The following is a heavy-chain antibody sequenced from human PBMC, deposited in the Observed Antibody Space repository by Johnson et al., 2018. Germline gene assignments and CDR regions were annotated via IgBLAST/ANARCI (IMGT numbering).Heavy chain of an antibody. CDR2: INPSGGST. CDR1: GGSFSGYY. Sequence: QVQLQQWGAGLLKPSETLSLTCAVYGGSFSGYYWSWIRQPPGKGLEWMGIINPSGGSTSYAQKFQGRVTMTRDTSPSTVYMERSSLGSEDTAVYYCARGRGGVRRLHDAFDIWGQGTVVTVSS. CDR3: ARGRGGVRRLHDAFDI. D-gene: IGHD3-16*01. V-gene: IGHV4-34*01. J-gene: IGHJ3*02.